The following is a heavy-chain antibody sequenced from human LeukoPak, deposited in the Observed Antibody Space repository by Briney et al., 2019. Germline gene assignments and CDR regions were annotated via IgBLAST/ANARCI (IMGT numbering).Heavy chain of an antibody. V-gene: IGHV4-34*01. CDR3: ARGRILFTSPLIY. CDR2: INHSGST. CDR1: GGSFSGYY. Sequence: SETLSLTCAVYGGSFSGYYWSWIRQPPGKGLEWIGEINHSGSTNYNPSLESRVTISVDTSKNQFSLKLSSVTAADTAVYYCARGRILFTSPLIYWGQGTLVTVTS. J-gene: IGHJ4*02. D-gene: IGHD2-21*01.